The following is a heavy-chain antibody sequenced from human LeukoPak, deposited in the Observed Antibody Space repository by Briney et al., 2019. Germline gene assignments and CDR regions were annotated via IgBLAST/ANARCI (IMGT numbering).Heavy chain of an antibody. D-gene: IGHD3-22*01. CDR3: AKDIWGKYYYDSSGSSFDY. V-gene: IGHV3-43*02. J-gene: IGHJ4*02. CDR2: ISGDGGST. CDR1: GFTFDDYA. Sequence: GGSLRLSCAASGFTFDDYAMHWVRQAPGKGLEWVSLISGDGGSTYYADSVKGRFTISRDNSKNSLYLQMNSLRTEDTALYYCAKDIWGKYYYDSSGSSFDYWGQGTLVTVSS.